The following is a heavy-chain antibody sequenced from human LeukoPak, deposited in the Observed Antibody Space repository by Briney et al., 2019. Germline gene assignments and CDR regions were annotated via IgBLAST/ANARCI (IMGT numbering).Heavy chain of an antibody. J-gene: IGHJ4*02. CDR3: ARGDVHFDY. V-gene: IGHV1-2*02. D-gene: IGHD6-6*01. CDR2: INPNSGGT. Sequence: ASVKVSCKISGYTFTHLHWVRQAPGQGLEWMGWINPNSGGTNYAQDFQGRVTIARDTSITTAYMELRSLTSDDTAVYYCARGDVHFDYWGQGTLVTVSS. CDR1: GYTFTH.